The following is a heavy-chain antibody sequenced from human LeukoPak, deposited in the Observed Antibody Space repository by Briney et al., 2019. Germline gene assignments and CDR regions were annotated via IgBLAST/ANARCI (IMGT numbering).Heavy chain of an antibody. D-gene: IGHD3-22*01. CDR1: GGSISSYY. V-gene: IGHV4-59*01. CDR2: IYYSGST. J-gene: IGHJ3*02. Sequence: PSETLSLTXTVSGGSISSYYWSWIRQPPGKGLEWIGYIYYSGSTNYNPSLNSRVTISVDTSKNQFSLKLSSVTAADTAVYYCAREVAPYDSSGYYLRKGAFDIWGQGTMVTVSS. CDR3: AREVAPYDSSGYYLRKGAFDI.